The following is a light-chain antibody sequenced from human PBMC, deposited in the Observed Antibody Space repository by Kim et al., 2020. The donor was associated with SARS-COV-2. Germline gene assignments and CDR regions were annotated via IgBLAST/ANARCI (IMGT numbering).Light chain of an antibody. CDR2: KAS. J-gene: IGKJ2*01. V-gene: IGKV1-5*03. Sequence: IHMTQTPSTLSASVGDSVTITCRASQSISDWLAWYQQKPGKAPNLLIYKASTLESGVPSRFSGIGSGTEFSLTISSLQPDDFATYYGQHYNSYPYTLGQGTKLEF. CDR1: QSISDW. CDR3: QHYNSYPYT.